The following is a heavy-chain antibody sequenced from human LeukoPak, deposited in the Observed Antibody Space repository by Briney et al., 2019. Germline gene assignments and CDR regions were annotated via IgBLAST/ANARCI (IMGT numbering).Heavy chain of an antibody. CDR3: ARSADYGGNSYWYFDL. V-gene: IGHV3-43D*03. CDR1: GFTFDDYA. D-gene: IGHD4-23*01. Sequence: GGSLRLSCAASGFTFDDYAMHWVRQAPGKGLEWVSLISWDGGSTYYADSVKGRFTISRDNSKNSLCLQMNSLRAEDTALYYCARSADYGGNSYWYFDLWGRGTLVTVSS. CDR2: ISWDGGST. J-gene: IGHJ2*01.